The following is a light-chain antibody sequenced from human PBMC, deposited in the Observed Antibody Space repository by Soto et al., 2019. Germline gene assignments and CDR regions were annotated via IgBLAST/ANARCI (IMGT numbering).Light chain of an antibody. CDR1: SSNIGAGYD. Sequence: QSALTQPPSVSGAPGQRVTISCTGSSSNIGAGYDVHWYQQLPGTAPKLLIYGNNNRPSGVPDRFSGSKSGTSASLAITGLQAEDEADYYCQSYDSSLSGWVFGGGPKLTVL. J-gene: IGLJ3*02. V-gene: IGLV1-40*01. CDR2: GNN. CDR3: QSYDSSLSGWV.